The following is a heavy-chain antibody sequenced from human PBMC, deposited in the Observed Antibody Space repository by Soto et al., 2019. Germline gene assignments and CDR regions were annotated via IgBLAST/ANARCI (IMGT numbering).Heavy chain of an antibody. J-gene: IGHJ4*02. V-gene: IGHV4-31*03. Sequence: SETLSLTCTVSGGSISSGGYYWSWIRQHPGKGLEWIGYIYYSGSTYYNPSLKSRVTISVDTSKNQFSLKLSSVTAADTAVYYCARDAPNYASLTGPHYFDYWGQGTPVTVSS. D-gene: IGHD3-9*01. CDR3: ARDAPNYASLTGPHYFDY. CDR2: IYYSGST. CDR1: GGSISSGGYY.